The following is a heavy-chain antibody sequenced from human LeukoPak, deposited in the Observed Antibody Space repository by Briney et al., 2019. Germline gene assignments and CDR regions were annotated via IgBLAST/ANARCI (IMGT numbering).Heavy chain of an antibody. J-gene: IGHJ4*02. Sequence: RIYSSANTNYNPSLKSRVTMSLDTSKNQFSLRLSSVTAADTAVYYCARARGGGGSYGHFDYWGQGTLVTVSS. CDR3: ARARGGGGSYGHFDY. CDR2: IYSSANT. D-gene: IGHD2-21*02. V-gene: IGHV4-4*07.